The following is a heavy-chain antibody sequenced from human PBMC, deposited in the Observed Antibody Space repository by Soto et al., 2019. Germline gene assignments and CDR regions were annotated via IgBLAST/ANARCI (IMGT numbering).Heavy chain of an antibody. CDR2: IIPMFGT. CDR1: GGTFNNYA. V-gene: IGHV1-69*01. CDR3: ARPNSYGVTFHYYYGMDV. D-gene: IGHD3-10*01. Sequence: QVQLVQSGAGVKRPGSSVKVSCEASGGTFNNYAITWVRQAPGQGLEWMGGIIPMFGTNYAQKFQDRVTIAADESTGTAYMELSGLRSEDTAVYFCARPNSYGVTFHYYYGMDVWGQGTTVTVSS. J-gene: IGHJ6*02.